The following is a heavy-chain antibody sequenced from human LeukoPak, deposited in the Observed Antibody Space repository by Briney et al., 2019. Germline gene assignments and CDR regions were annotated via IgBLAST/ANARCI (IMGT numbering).Heavy chain of an antibody. V-gene: IGHV4-34*01. D-gene: IGHD1-26*01. CDR1: GASFTEYY. J-gene: IGHJ5*02. CDR2: IDHTGST. CDR3: ARPRVRPTTNWFDT. Sequence: SETLSLTCAVYGASFTEYYWSWIRHPPGKGLEWIGEIDHTGSTNYNPSLKTRVTISVDTSNKHISLRLNSVTAADTAVYYCARPRVRPTTNWFDTWGQGTLVTVSS.